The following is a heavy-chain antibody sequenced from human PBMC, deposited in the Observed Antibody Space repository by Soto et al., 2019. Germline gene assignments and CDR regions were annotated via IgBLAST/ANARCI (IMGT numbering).Heavy chain of an antibody. Sequence: QEQLQQRGAGLLKPSETLSLTCAVYGGSFSGYYWSWIRQPPGKGLDWIGEINHSGSTNYNPSLKSRVTISVDTSKNQFSLKLSSVTAAGTAVYYCARGGSPEQQLDSWGQGTLVTVSS. J-gene: IGHJ4*02. CDR3: ARGGSPEQQLDS. CDR2: INHSGST. CDR1: GGSFSGYY. V-gene: IGHV4-34*01. D-gene: IGHD6-13*01.